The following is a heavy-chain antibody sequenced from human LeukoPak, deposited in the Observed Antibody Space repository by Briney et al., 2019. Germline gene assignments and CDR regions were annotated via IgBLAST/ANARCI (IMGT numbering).Heavy chain of an antibody. D-gene: IGHD5-18*01. CDR2: IIPIFGTA. CDR1: GGTFSSYA. Sequence: SVKVSCKASGGTFSSYAIRWVRQAPGQGLEWMGGIIPIFGTANYAQKFQGRVTITADESTSTAYMELSSLRSEDTAVYYCATVDTAMVLFYYWGQGTLVTVSS. V-gene: IGHV1-69*13. J-gene: IGHJ4*02. CDR3: ATVDTAMVLFYY.